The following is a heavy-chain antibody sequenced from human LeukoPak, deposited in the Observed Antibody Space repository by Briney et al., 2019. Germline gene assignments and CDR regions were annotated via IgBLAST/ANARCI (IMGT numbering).Heavy chain of an antibody. D-gene: IGHD2-2*02. CDR2: IYHSGST. CDR3: ARTIGYCSGTSCYTGGPYSMDV. V-gene: IGHV4-4*02. CDR1: GFTFSNAW. Sequence: GSLRLSCAASGFTFSNAWMNWVRQAPGKGLEWIGEIYHSGSTNYNPSLKSRVTISVDKSKNQFPLKLSSVTAADTAVYYCARTIGYCSGTSCYTGGPYSMDVWGQGTTVTVSS. J-gene: IGHJ6*03.